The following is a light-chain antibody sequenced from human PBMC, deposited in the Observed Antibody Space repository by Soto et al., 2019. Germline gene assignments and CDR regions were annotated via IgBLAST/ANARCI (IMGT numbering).Light chain of an antibody. J-gene: IGLJ2*01. CDR2: GNS. CDR3: QSYDSSLSVVV. CDR1: SSNIGAGYD. V-gene: IGLV1-40*01. Sequence: QSVLTQPPSVSGAPGQRVTISCTGSSSNIGAGYDVYWYQQLPGTAPKLLIYGNSNRPSGVPDRFSGSKSGTSASLAITGLQAEDEADYYCQSYDSSLSVVVFGGGTKLTVL.